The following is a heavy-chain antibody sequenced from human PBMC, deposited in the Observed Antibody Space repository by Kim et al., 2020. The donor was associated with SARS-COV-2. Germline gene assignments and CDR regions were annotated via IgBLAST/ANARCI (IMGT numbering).Heavy chain of an antibody. Sequence: DSVTGRFTISRDNSKNTLYLQMNSLRAEDTAVYYCANLDTAKWDYNYGMDVWGQGTTVTVSS. D-gene: IGHD1-26*01. J-gene: IGHJ6*02. CDR3: ANLDTAKWDYNYGMDV. V-gene: IGHV3-23*01.